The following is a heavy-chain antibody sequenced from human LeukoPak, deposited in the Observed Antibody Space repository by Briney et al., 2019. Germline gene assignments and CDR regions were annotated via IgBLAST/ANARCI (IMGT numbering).Heavy chain of an antibody. CDR1: GGSISSYY. J-gene: IGHJ3*02. D-gene: IGHD1-26*01. Sequence: SETLSLTCTVSGGSISSYYWSWIRQPPGKGLEWIGYIYYSGSTNYNPSLKSRVTISVATSKNQFSLKLSSVTAADTAVYYCARGLVGATTPDAFDIWGQGTMVTVSS. CDR2: IYYSGST. V-gene: IGHV4-59*08. CDR3: ARGLVGATTPDAFDI.